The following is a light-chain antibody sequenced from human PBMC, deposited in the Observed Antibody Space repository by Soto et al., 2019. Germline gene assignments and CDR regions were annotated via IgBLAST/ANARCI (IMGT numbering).Light chain of an antibody. J-gene: IGKJ5*01. V-gene: IGKV1-5*03. CDR1: QSISGY. CDR3: QQYSSYPIT. CDR2: KAS. Sequence: DIQMTQSPSTLSASVGDRVTITCRASQSISGYLAWYQQKPGKAPKPLIYKASSLESGVPSRFGGSGSGTEFTLTISSLQPDDFATYYCQQYSSYPITFGQGTRLEIK.